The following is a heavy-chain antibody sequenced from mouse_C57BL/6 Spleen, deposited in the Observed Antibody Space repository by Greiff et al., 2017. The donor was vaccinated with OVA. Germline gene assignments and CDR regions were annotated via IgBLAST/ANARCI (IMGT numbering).Heavy chain of an antibody. D-gene: IGHD1-1*01. CDR3: TDYYVAWFAY. V-gene: IGHV6-3*01. CDR2: IRLKSDNYAT. Sequence: EVKLEESGGGLVQPGGSMKLSCVASGFTFSNYWMNWVRQSPEKGLEWVAQIRLKSDNYATHYAESVKGRFTISRDDSKSSVYLQMNNLRAEDTGIYYCTDYYVAWFAYWGQGTLVTVSA. J-gene: IGHJ3*01. CDR1: GFTFSNYW.